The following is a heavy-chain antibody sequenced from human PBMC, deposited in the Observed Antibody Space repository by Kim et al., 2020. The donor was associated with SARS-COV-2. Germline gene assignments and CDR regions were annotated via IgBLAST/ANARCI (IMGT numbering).Heavy chain of an antibody. CDR2: INHSGST. CDR1: GGSFSGYY. J-gene: IGHJ5*02. V-gene: IGHV4-34*01. D-gene: IGHD2-2*01. CDR3: ARGRGSVVVPAASRNWFDP. Sequence: SETLSLTCAVYGGSFSGYYWSWIRQPPGKGLQWIGEINHSGSTNYNPSLKSRVTISVDTSKNQFSLKLSSVTAADTAVYYCARGRGSVVVPAASRNWFDPWGQGTLVTVSS.